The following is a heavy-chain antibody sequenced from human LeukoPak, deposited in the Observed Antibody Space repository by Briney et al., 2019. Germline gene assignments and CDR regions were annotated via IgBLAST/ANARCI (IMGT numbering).Heavy chain of an antibody. CDR1: GFTFSSYA. CDR3: AKDRDIVGASYFDY. D-gene: IGHD1-26*01. Sequence: PGGSLRLSCAASGFTFSSYAMSWVRHAPGNGLEWVSAISGSGGSTYYADSVKGRFTISRDNSKNTLYLQMNSLRAEDTAVYYCAKDRDIVGASYFDYWGQGTLVTVSS. J-gene: IGHJ4*02. CDR2: ISGSGGST. V-gene: IGHV3-23*01.